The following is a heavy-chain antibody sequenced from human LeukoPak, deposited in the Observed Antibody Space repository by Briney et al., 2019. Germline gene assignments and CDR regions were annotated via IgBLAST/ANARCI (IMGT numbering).Heavy chain of an antibody. CDR3: ARGVAAAGTPPLDY. Sequence: SETLSLTCTVSGGSISSYYWSWIRQPPGKGLEWIGYIYYSGSTNYNPSLKSRVTISVDTSKNQFSLKLSSVTAADTAVYYCARGVAAAGTPPLDYWGQGTLVTVSS. CDR2: IYYSGST. CDR1: GGSISSYY. V-gene: IGHV4-59*01. D-gene: IGHD6-13*01. J-gene: IGHJ4*02.